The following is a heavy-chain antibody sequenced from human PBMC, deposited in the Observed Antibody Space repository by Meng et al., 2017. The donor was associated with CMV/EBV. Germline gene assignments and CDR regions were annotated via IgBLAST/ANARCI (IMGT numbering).Heavy chain of an antibody. D-gene: IGHD5-18*01. Sequence: SETLSLTCTVSGGSISSYYWSWIRQPPGKGLEWIGYIYYSGSTNYNPSLKSRVTISVDTSKNQFSLKLSSVTAADTAVYYCARGGGIQLWYYYYGMDVWGQGTTVTVSS. J-gene: IGHJ6*02. CDR2: IYYSGST. CDR3: ARGGGIQLWYYYYGMDV. CDR1: GGSISSYY. V-gene: IGHV4-59*01.